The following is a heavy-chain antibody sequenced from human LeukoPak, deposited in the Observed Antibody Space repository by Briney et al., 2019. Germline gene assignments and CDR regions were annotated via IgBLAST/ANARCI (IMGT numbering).Heavy chain of an antibody. CDR1: GFTFDVYA. J-gene: IGHJ4*02. Sequence: PGGSLRLSCAASGFTFDVYAMHWVRQAPGKGLEWVSGISWNSGSIGYADSVKGRFTISRDNAKNSLYLQMNSLRAEDTALYYCAKDIGAVGIAAASHWGQGTLVTVSS. CDR2: ISWNSGSI. CDR3: AKDIGAVGIAAASH. V-gene: IGHV3-9*01. D-gene: IGHD6-13*01.